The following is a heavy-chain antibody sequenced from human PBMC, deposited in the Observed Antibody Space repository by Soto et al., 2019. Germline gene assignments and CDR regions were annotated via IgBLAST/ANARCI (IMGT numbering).Heavy chain of an antibody. CDR3: ARTTVVSGTPDFDY. CDR2: ISYGGINN. CDR1: GFTFSNFP. Sequence: QVQLVESGGGVVQPGRSLRLSCAASGFTFSNFPMHWVRQAPGKGLEWVAVISYGGINNYYADSVKGRFTISRDDSNNTVYLQRNGLRPEDTAVYFCARTTVVSGTPDFDYWGQGTLVTVSS. D-gene: IGHD1-7*01. V-gene: IGHV3-30-3*01. J-gene: IGHJ4*02.